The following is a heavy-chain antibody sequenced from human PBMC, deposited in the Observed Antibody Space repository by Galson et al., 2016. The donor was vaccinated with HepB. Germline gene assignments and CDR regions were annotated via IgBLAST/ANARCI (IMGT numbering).Heavy chain of an antibody. CDR3: ARARSSSTTYLDY. D-gene: IGHD2-2*01. CDR2: ISYDGRNQ. CDR1: GFTFSSYT. J-gene: IGHJ4*02. V-gene: IGHV3-30*04. Sequence: SLRLSCAASGFTFSSYTMHWVRQAPGKGLEWVAVISYDGRNQYYADSVKGRFTISRDNSKNTLYLQMNSLRPEDTALYYCARARSSSTTYLDYWGRGTLVTVSS.